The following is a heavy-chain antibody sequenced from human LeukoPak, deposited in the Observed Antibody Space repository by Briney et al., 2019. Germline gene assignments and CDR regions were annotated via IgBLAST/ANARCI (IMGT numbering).Heavy chain of an antibody. Sequence: ASVKVSCKASGYTFTGYYMHWVRQAPGQGLEWMGWINPNSGGTNYAQKFQGRVTMTTDTSTSTAYMELRSLRSDDTAVYYCARANEWELLADYWGQGTLVTVSS. J-gene: IGHJ4*02. CDR2: INPNSGGT. CDR1: GYTFTGYY. CDR3: ARANEWELLADY. D-gene: IGHD1-26*01. V-gene: IGHV1-2*02.